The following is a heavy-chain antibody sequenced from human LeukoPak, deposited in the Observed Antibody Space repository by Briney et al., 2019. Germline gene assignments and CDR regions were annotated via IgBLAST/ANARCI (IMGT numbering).Heavy chain of an antibody. CDR2: IYPGDSDT. Sequence: GESLKISCKGSGYSFTNYWIGWVRQMPGKGLEWMGIIYPGDSDTRYSPSFQGQVTISADKSISTAYLQWSSLKASDTAMYYCARRGSSYGYASLYYFDYWGQGTLVSVSS. CDR3: ARRGSSYGYASLYYFDY. CDR1: GYSFTNYW. J-gene: IGHJ4*02. D-gene: IGHD5-18*01. V-gene: IGHV5-51*01.